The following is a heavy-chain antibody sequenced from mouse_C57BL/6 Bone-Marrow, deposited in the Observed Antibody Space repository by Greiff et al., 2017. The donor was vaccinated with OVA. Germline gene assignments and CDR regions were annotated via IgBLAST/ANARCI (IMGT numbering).Heavy chain of an antibody. D-gene: IGHD1-1*01. Sequence: VQLQQSGPVLVKPGASVKMSCKASGYTFTDYYMNWVKQSHGKSLEWIGVINPYNGGTSYNQKFKGKATLTVDKSSSTAYMELNSLTSEDSAVYYCARRGFITTGVPHFDDWGQGTTLTVSS. V-gene: IGHV1-19*01. J-gene: IGHJ2*01. CDR1: GYTFTDYY. CDR3: ARRGFITTGVPHFDD. CDR2: INPYNGGT.